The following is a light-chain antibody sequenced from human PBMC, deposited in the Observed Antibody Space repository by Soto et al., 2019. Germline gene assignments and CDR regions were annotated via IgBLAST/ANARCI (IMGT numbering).Light chain of an antibody. J-gene: IGLJ2*01. V-gene: IGLV2-14*01. CDR1: SSDVGNYNF. CDR3: TSYTAFSTDIL. CDR2: QVT. Sequence: QSVLTQPASVSGSPGQSITISCTGTSSDVGNYNFVSWYQHHAGTAPKLIIYQVTNRPSGVSDSFSGSKSGDTASLTISGLQAEDEADYYCTSYTAFSTDILFGGGTKVTVL.